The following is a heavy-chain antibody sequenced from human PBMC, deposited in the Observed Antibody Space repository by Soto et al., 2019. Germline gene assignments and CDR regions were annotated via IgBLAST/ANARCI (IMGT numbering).Heavy chain of an antibody. CDR2: IYTSGST. D-gene: IGHD2-2*01. CDR1: GGSISSYY. Sequence: SETLSLTCTVSGGSISSYYWSWIRQPAGKGLEWIGRIYTSGSTNYNPSLKSRVTMSVGTSKNQFSPKLSSVTAADTAVYYCARDAGADIVVVSAGNNWFDPWGQGTLVTVSS. CDR3: ARDAGADIVVVSAGNNWFDP. J-gene: IGHJ5*02. V-gene: IGHV4-4*07.